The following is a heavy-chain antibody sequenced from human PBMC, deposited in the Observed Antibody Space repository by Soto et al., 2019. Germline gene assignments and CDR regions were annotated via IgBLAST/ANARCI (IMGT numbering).Heavy chain of an antibody. V-gene: IGHV3-23*01. D-gene: IGHD1-26*01. CDR2: ITGGGGST. CDR3: ANHKEFYSWSPDSYYYYMDV. J-gene: IGHJ6*03. Sequence: GGSLRLSCAASGLTFSGYVMSWVRQTPGKGLEWVSSITGGGGSTYYADSVKGRFTISRDNSKNTLYLQMNSLRVEDTAVYYCANHKEFYSWSPDSYYYYMDVWGKGTTVTVSS. CDR1: GLTFSGYV.